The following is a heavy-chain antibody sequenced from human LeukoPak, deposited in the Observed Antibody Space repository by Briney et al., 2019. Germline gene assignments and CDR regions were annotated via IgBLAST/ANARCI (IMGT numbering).Heavy chain of an antibody. CDR1: GGSISRYY. Sequence: SETLSLTCNVSGGSISRYYWSWIRQPAGKGLEWSGGVSTSGSTNYNPSLKSRVTMSVESSKSQFSLKLSSVTAADTAIYYCARGGEVGGTGSRFDYWGQGTLVTVSS. D-gene: IGHD1-26*01. CDR2: VSTSGST. J-gene: IGHJ4*02. V-gene: IGHV4-4*07. CDR3: ARGGEVGGTGSRFDY.